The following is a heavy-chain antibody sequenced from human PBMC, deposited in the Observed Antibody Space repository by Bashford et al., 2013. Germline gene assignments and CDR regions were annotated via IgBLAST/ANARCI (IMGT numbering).Heavy chain of an antibody. CDR1: GYSISSGYY. CDR2: IYHSGST. Sequence: RPLLYSSETLSLTCAVSGYSISSGYYWGWIRQPPGKGLEWIGSIYHSGSTYYNPSLKSRVTISVDTSKNQFSLKLSSVTAADTAVYYCARRLNDYGDPRAAVFDYWGQGTLVTVSS. CDR3: ARRLNDYGDPRAAVFDY. V-gene: IGHV4-38-2*01. D-gene: IGHD4-17*01. J-gene: IGHJ4*02.